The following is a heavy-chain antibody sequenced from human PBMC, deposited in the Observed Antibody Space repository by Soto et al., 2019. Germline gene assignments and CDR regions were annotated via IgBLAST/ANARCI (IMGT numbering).Heavy chain of an antibody. CDR1: GFEFSNYA. Sequence: GGSLRLSCAASGFEFSNYAMSWVRQAPGKGLEWVSLISATGGGTYYADSVKGRFTISRDNSHNTLYLQVHSLTAEDTAVYYCAKDRRAGGNSAFYFDFWGQGAQVTVSS. V-gene: IGHV3-23*01. CDR3: AKDRRAGGNSAFYFDF. D-gene: IGHD3-16*01. CDR2: ISATGGGT. J-gene: IGHJ4*02.